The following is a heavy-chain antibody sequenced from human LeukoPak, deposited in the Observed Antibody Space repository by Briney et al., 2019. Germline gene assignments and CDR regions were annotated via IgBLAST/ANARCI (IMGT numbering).Heavy chain of an antibody. D-gene: IGHD5-24*01. CDR3: AKAEMATIGGNFDY. V-gene: IGHV3-23*01. J-gene: IGHJ4*02. CDR2: IGGSGGSS. CDR1: GFTLSSYA. Sequence: PGGSLRLSCSASGFTLSSYAMSWVRQAPGKGLEWVSAIGGSGGSSYYAESVKGRFPISRDNSENPLYLQMNSLRAEDTAVYYGAKAEMATIGGNFDYWGQGTLVTVYS.